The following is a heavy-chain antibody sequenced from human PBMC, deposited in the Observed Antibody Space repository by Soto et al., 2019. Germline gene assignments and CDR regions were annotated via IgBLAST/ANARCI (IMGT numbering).Heavy chain of an antibody. CDR3: ARAMTTVTPYNWFDP. CDR2: IYYSGNT. D-gene: IGHD4-17*01. CDR1: GGSITTYY. J-gene: IGHJ5*02. V-gene: IGHV4-59*01. Sequence: SETLSLTCTVSGGSITTYYWSWIRQSPGKGLEWIGYIYYSGNTNYNPSLNSRVTLSVDTSKNQLSLTLSSVTAADTAVYYCARAMTTVTPYNWFDPWGQGTLVTVSS.